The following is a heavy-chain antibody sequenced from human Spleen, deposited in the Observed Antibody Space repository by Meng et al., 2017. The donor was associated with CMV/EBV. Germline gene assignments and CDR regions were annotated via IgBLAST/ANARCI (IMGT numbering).Heavy chain of an antibody. CDR3: ARAGLRYFPYGMNV. CDR2: IYYSGST. Sequence: QRQLGGSGPGLVKPSETLSLTCTVSGCSISSYYWSWIRQPPGKGLEWIGYIYYSGSTNYNPSLKSRVTISVDTSKNQFSLKLSSVTAADTAVYYCARAGLRYFPYGMNVWGQGTTVTVSS. V-gene: IGHV4-59*01. D-gene: IGHD3-9*01. CDR1: GCSISSYY. J-gene: IGHJ6*02.